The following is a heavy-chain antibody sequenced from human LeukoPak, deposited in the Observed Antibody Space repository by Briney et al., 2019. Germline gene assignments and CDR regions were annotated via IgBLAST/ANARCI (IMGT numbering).Heavy chain of an antibody. D-gene: IGHD3-22*01. J-gene: IGHJ4*02. V-gene: IGHV4-31*03. CDR1: GGSISSGGYY. CDR3: ARDRSSGYYLPPYYFDY. CDR2: IYYSGST. Sequence: PSETLSLTCTVSGGSISSGGYYWSWIRQHPGKGLEWIGYIYYSGSTYYNPSLKSRVTISVDTSKNQFSLKLSSVTAADTAVYYCARDRSSGYYLPPYYFDYWGQGTLVTVSS.